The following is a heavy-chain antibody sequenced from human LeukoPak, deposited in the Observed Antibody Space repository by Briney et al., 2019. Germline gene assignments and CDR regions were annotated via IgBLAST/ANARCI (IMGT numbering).Heavy chain of an antibody. V-gene: IGHV5-51*01. CDR3: ARSGYTDHEWLSKPTALDY. D-gene: IGHD6-25*01. J-gene: IGHJ4*02. CDR1: GYSFTSYW. Sequence: GESLKISCKGSGYSFTSYWIGWVCQMPGKGLEWMGIIYPGDSDTRYSPSFQGQVTISADKSISTAYLQWSSLKASDTAMYYCARSGYTDHEWLSKPTALDYWGQGTLVTVSS. CDR2: IYPGDSDT.